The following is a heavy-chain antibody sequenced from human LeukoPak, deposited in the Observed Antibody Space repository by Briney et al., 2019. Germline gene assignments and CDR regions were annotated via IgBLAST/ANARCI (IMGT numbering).Heavy chain of an antibody. D-gene: IGHD3-22*01. CDR1: GFTFSSYE. Sequence: GGSLRLSCAASGFTFSSYEMNWVRQAPGKGLEWVSYISSSGSTIYYADSVKGRFTISRDNAKNSLYLQMNSLRDEDTAVYYCARDPYGPYYYDSSGYGRCFDYWGQGTLVTVSS. CDR3: ARDPYGPYYYDSSGYGRCFDY. J-gene: IGHJ4*02. V-gene: IGHV3-48*03. CDR2: ISSSGSTI.